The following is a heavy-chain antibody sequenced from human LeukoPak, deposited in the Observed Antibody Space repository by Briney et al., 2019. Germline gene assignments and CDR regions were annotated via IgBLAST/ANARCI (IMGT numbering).Heavy chain of an antibody. Sequence: ASVKVSCKVSGYTLTELSMHWVRQAPGKGLEWMGGFDPEDGETIYAQKFQGRVTMTEGTSTDTAYMELSSLRSEDTAVYFCATVNYVWGSYRDWGQGTLVTVSS. V-gene: IGHV1-24*01. D-gene: IGHD3-16*02. CDR3: ATVNYVWGSYRD. CDR2: FDPEDGET. J-gene: IGHJ4*02. CDR1: GYTLTELS.